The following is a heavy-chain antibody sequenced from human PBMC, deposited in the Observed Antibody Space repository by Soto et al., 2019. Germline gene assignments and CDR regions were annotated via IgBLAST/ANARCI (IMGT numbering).Heavy chain of an antibody. D-gene: IGHD6-13*01. CDR1: GGSFSGYY. CDR2: INHSGST. J-gene: IGHJ6*02. Sequence: PSETLSLTCAVYGGSFSGYYWSWIRQPPGKGLEWIGEINHSGSTNYNPSLKSRVAISVDTSKNQFSPKLSSVTAADTAVYYCARVAAAGARYYYYGMDVWGQGTTVTVSS. V-gene: IGHV4-34*01. CDR3: ARVAAAGARYYYYGMDV.